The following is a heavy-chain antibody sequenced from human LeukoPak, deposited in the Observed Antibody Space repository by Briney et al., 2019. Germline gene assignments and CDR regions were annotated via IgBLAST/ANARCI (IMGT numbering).Heavy chain of an antibody. CDR2: ISSSSSYI. V-gene: IGHV3-21*01. Sequence: GGSLRLSCAASGFTFSSYSMNRVRQAPGKGLEWVSSISSSSSYIYYADSVKGRFTISRDNAKNSLYLQMNSLRAEDTAVYYCARDRAAAGVPPRRRFDPWGQGTLVTVPS. J-gene: IGHJ5*02. CDR3: ARDRAAAGVPPRRRFDP. CDR1: GFTFSSYS. D-gene: IGHD6-13*01.